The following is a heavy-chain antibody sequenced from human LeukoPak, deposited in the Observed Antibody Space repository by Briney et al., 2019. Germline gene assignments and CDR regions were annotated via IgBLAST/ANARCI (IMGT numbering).Heavy chain of an antibody. CDR2: TYYRSKWYN. CDR3: ASERITMIVVVIYYFDY. D-gene: IGHD3-22*01. J-gene: IGHJ4*02. V-gene: IGHV6-1*01. CDR1: GDSVSSNSAA. Sequence: SQTLSLTCAISGDSVSSNSAAWNWIRQSPSSGLEWLGRTYYRSKWYNDYAVSVKSRITINPDTSKNQFSLQLNSVTPEDTAVYYCASERITMIVVVIYYFDYWGQETLVAVSS.